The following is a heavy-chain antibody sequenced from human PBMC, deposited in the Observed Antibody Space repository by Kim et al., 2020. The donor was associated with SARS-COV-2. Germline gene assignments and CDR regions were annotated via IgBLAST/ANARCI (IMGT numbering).Heavy chain of an antibody. D-gene: IGHD2-15*01. CDR3: ARIGGVVTRGRMDV. CDR2: ISSSSSYI. Sequence: GGSLRLSCAASGFTFSSYSMNWVRQAPGKGLEWVSSISSSSSYIYYADSVKGRFTISRDNAKNSLYLQMNSLRAEDTAVYYCARIGGVVTRGRMDVWGQGTTVTVSS. CDR1: GFTFSSYS. J-gene: IGHJ6*02. V-gene: IGHV3-21*01.